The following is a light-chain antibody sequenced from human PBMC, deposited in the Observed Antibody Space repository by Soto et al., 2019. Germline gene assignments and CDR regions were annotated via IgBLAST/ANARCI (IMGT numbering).Light chain of an antibody. CDR2: DAS. CDR3: QQYGGSSWT. J-gene: IGKJ1*01. CDR1: QSVSSY. V-gene: IGKV3-11*01. Sequence: EIVLTQSPATLSLSPWERATLSCRASQSVSSYLAWYQQKPGQAPRLLIYDASNRATGIPARFSGSGSGTEFTLTISRLEPEDFAVYYCQQYGGSSWTFGQGTKV.